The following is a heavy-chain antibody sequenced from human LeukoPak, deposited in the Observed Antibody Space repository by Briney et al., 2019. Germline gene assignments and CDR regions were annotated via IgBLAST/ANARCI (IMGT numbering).Heavy chain of an antibody. D-gene: IGHD1-26*01. CDR2: ISSSSDFI. Sequence: SGGSLRLSCAASGFTFNIYAMNWVRQAPGKGLEWVASISSSSDFIAYADSVRGRFTISRDNAKNSLYLQMNGLRADDTALYYCTSELGIVGGRRNDCWGQGTLVTVSS. J-gene: IGHJ4*02. V-gene: IGHV3-21*01. CDR3: TSELGIVGGRRNDC. CDR1: GFTFNIYA.